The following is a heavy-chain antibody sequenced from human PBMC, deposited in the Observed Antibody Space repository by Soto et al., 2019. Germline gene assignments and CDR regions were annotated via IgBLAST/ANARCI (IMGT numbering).Heavy chain of an antibody. Sequence: EVQLVESGGGLVQPGGSLRLSCAASGFSFSSHNMNWVRQAPGKGLEWISYISTSGSSIYYADSVKGQFTISRDNAKNSLYLQMNSLRAEDTALYYCARSGNYRLDCWGQGTLVTVSS. CDR2: ISTSGSSI. CDR1: GFSFSSHN. D-gene: IGHD1-26*01. CDR3: ARSGNYRLDC. J-gene: IGHJ4*02. V-gene: IGHV3-48*01.